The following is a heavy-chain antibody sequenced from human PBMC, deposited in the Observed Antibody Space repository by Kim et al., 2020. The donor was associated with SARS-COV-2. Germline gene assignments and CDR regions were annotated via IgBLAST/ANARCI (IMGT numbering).Heavy chain of an antibody. J-gene: IGHJ4*02. V-gene: IGHV3-23*01. CDR3: AKGVNVPASSWRGYFDY. Sequence: VKGRFTISRDNSKNTLYLQMNSLRAEDTAVYYCAKGVNVPASSWRGYFDYWGQGTLVTVSS. D-gene: IGHD6-13*01.